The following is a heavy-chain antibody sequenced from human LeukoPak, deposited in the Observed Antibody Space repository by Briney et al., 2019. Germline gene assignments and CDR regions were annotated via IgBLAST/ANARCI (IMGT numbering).Heavy chain of an antibody. CDR2: ISAYNGNT. V-gene: IGHV1-18*01. J-gene: IGHJ4*02. Sequence: ASVKVSCKASGYTFTSYGISWVRQAPGQGLEWMGWISAYNGNTNYAQKLQGRVTMTTDTSTSTAYMELRSLRSDDTAVYYCARDIYGGNSGRPWGMDYWGQGSLVTVYS. CDR1: GYTFTSYG. CDR3: ARDIYGGNSGRPWGMDY. D-gene: IGHD4-23*01.